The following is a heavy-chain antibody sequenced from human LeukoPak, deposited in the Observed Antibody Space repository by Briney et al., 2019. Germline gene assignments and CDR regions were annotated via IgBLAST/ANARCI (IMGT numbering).Heavy chain of an antibody. V-gene: IGHV3-30*04. Sequence: GGSLRLSCAASGFTFSSYAMHWVRQAPGKGLEWVAVISYDGSNKYYADSVKGRFTISRDNSKNTLYLQMNSLRAEDTALYYCARSVPDYTRFDYWGQGALVTVSP. J-gene: IGHJ4*02. CDR2: ISYDGSNK. D-gene: IGHD4-11*01. CDR3: ARSVPDYTRFDY. CDR1: GFTFSSYA.